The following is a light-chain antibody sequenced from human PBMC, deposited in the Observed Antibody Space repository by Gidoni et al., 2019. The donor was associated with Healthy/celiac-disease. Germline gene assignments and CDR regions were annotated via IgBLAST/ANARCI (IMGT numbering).Light chain of an antibody. J-gene: IGKJ4*01. CDR1: QSVSSSY. V-gene: IGKV3-20*01. CDR3: QQYGSSGLT. Sequence: EIVLTHSPGTLSLSPGERATLSCRASQSVSSSYLAWYQQKPGQAPRLLIYDASSRATGIPDRFSGSGSGTDFTLTISRLEPEDFAVYYCQQYGSSGLTFGGGTKVEIK. CDR2: DAS.